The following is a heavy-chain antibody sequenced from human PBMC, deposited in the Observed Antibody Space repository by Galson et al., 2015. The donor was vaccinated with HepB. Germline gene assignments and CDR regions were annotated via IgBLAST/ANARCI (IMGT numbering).Heavy chain of an antibody. CDR2: IYPGDSDT. V-gene: IGHV5-51*03. J-gene: IGHJ6*02. Sequence: QSGAEVKKPGESLKISCKGSGYSFTSYWIGWVRQMPGKGLEWLGIIYPGDSDTRYSPSFQGQVTISADKSISTAYLQWSSLKASDTAMYYCARRRGYSYGYYGMGVWGQGTTVTVSS. CDR3: ARRRGYSYGYYGMGV. D-gene: IGHD5-18*01. CDR1: GYSFTSYW.